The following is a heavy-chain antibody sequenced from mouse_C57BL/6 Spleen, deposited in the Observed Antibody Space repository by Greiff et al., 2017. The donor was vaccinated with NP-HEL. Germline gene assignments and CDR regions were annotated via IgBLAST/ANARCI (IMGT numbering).Heavy chain of an antibody. CDR3: ARGWDGGYYFDY. CDR2: IYPSDSEP. V-gene: IGHV1-61*01. J-gene: IGHJ2*01. Sequence: VQLQQPGAELVRPGSSVKLSCKASGYTFTSYWMDWVKQRPGQGLEWIGNIYPSDSEPHYNQKFKDKATLTVDKSSSTAYMQRSSLTSEYSAVYYCARGWDGGYYFDYWGQGTTLTVSS. D-gene: IGHD4-1*01. CDR1: GYTFTSYW.